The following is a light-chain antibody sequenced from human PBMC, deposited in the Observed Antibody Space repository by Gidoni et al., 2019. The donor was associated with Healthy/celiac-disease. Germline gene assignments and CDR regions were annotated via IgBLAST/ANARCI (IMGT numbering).Light chain of an antibody. Sequence: YELTQPPSVCVAPGQTDSITCTGDKMGDKYACWYQQKQGQSPVRVIYQDSKRPSGIPERFSGSNSGNTATLTISVTQAMAEAYYYCQAWDSSTVVFGGGTKLTVL. J-gene: IGLJ2*01. CDR3: QAWDSSTVV. CDR2: QDS. V-gene: IGLV3-1*01. CDR1: KMGDKY.